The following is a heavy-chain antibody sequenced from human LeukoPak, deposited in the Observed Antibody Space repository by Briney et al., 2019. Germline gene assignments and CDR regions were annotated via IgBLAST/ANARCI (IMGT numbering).Heavy chain of an antibody. D-gene: IGHD6-13*01. CDR3: TRGGSSSWYRSQFYYYYYYMDV. CDR1: GFTFGDYA. Sequence: GGSLRLSCTASGFTFGDYAMSWVRQAPGKGLEWVGFIRSKAYGGTTEYAASVKGRFTISRDDSKSIAYLQMNSLKTEDTAVYYCTRGGSSSWYRSQFYYYYYYMDVWGKGTTVTVSS. V-gene: IGHV3-49*04. J-gene: IGHJ6*03. CDR2: IRSKAYGGTT.